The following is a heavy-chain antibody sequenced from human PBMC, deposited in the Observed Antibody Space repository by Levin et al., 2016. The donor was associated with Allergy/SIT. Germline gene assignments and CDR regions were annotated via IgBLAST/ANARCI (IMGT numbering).Heavy chain of an antibody. CDR1: GSRFTSYW. J-gene: IGHJ4*02. V-gene: IGHV5-10-1*01. Sequence: KVSCKASGSRFTSYWIGWVRQMPGKGLEWVGRIDPEDSYTTYRPTLQGHVTISVDKSVNAAYLQWDSLEASDTAIYYCARHGYNYGFSTWGQGTLVSVSS. D-gene: IGHD5-18*01. CDR2: IDPEDSYT. CDR3: ARHGYNYGFST.